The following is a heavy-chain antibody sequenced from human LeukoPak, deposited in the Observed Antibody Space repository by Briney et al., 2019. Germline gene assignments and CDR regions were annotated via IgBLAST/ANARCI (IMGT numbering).Heavy chain of an antibody. CDR1: GGSISSHY. V-gene: IGHV4-59*11. D-gene: IGHD2-2*01. CDR2: IYYSGST. J-gene: IGHJ3*02. Sequence: SETLSLTCTVSGGSISSHYWSWIRQPPGKGLEWIGYIYYSGSTNYNPSLKSRVTISVDTSKNQFSLKLSSVTAADTAVYYCARGYCSSTSCYDALDIWGQGTMVTVSS. CDR3: ARGYCSSTSCYDALDI.